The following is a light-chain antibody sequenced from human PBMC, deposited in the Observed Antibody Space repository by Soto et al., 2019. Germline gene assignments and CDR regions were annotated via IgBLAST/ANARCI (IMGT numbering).Light chain of an antibody. CDR3: QQANSFPLT. Sequence: DIQMTQSPSSLSASVGDRVTITCQASHDIRKYLNWYQQKPGKAPRLLIYDASNMEKGVPSRFTGSGSGTDFILTISSLQPEDIATYYCQQANSFPLTFGQGTRLDIK. J-gene: IGKJ5*01. V-gene: IGKV1-33*01. CDR2: DAS. CDR1: HDIRKY.